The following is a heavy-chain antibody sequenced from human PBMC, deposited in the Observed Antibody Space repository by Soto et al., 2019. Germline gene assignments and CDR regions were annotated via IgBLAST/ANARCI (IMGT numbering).Heavy chain of an antibody. D-gene: IGHD2-2*01. CDR2: MNPNSGNT. J-gene: IGHJ6*04. CDR1: GYTFTSYD. CDR3: ARGERPWRSSTKCGRRADV. V-gene: IGHV1-8*01. Sequence: GASVKVSCKASGYTFTSYDINWVRQATGQGLEWMGWMNPNSGNTGYAQKFQGRVTMTRNTSISTAYMELSSLRSEDTAVYYCARGERPWRSSTKCGRRADVWGKGTTVTVSS.